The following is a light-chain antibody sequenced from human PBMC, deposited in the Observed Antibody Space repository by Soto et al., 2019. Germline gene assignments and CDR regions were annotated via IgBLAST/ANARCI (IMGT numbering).Light chain of an antibody. CDR1: QSIGRW. V-gene: IGKV1-5*01. J-gene: IGKJ1*01. CDR2: GAY. CDR3: QQYQSDYNWP. Sequence: DIQMTQSPSTLSAHVGDRVTITCRASQSIGRWLAWYQQKPGKAPELLVFGAYVLQTGVPSRFSGGGSGTEFTLSINDLQADDSATYYCQQYQSDYNWPFGQGTKVEIK.